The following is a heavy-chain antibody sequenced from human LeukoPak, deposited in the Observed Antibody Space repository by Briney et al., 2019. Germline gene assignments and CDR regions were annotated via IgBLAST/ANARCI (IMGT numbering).Heavy chain of an antibody. D-gene: IGHD2-15*01. Sequence: SETLSLTCAVYGGSFSGYYWSWIRQPPGKGLEWIGEINHSGSTNYNPSLTSRVTISVDTSKNQFSLKLRFVTAADTAVYYCARVRCSGGSCPYYYYYYYMDVWGKGTTVTVSS. V-gene: IGHV4-34*01. CDR3: ARVRCSGGSCPYYYYYYYMDV. J-gene: IGHJ6*03. CDR1: GGSFSGYY. CDR2: INHSGST.